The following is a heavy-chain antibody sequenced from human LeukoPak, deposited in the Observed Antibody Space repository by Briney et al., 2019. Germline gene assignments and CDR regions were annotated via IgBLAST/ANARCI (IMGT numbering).Heavy chain of an antibody. CDR3: ARVQDYSNSNWFDP. D-gene: IGHD4-11*01. CDR2: IIPIFGTA. Sequence: SVKVSCKASGGTFSSYAISWGRQAPGQGLEWMGGIIPIFGTANYAQKFQGRVTITADESTSTAYMELSSLRSEDTAVYYCARVQDYSNSNWFDPWGQGTLVTVSS. V-gene: IGHV1-69*13. J-gene: IGHJ5*02. CDR1: GGTFSSYA.